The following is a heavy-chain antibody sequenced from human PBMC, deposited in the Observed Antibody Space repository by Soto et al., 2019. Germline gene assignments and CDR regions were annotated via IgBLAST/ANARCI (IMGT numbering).Heavy chain of an antibody. V-gene: IGHV4-39*02. J-gene: IGHJ6*02. CDR1: GGSLTRRNYY. CDR3: SRVVDYYDPYYYYGMDV. Sequence: SETLSLTCSVSGGSLTRRNYYWGWIRQSPGKGLEWIASMHYGGSTFYKASHRSRASIFADTSKNQLSLNLRSVTTADTAVYYCSRVVDYYDPYYYYGMDVWGQGTPVTVSS. D-gene: IGHD3-22*01. CDR2: MHYGGST.